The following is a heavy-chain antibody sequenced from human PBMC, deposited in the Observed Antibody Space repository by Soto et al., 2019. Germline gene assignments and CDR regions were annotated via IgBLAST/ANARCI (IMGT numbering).Heavy chain of an antibody. V-gene: IGHV4-34*01. Sequence: QVQLQQWGAGLLRPSETLSLTCAVYGGSFSAYYWSWIRQPPGKGLEWIGEINHSGSTNYNPSLKGRVTISIDTSKNQFSLKLSSVTAADTAVYYCARGRHYYGSGNTMDVWGQGTTVTVSS. CDR1: GGSFSAYY. D-gene: IGHD3-10*01. J-gene: IGHJ6*02. CDR2: INHSGST. CDR3: ARGRHYYGSGNTMDV.